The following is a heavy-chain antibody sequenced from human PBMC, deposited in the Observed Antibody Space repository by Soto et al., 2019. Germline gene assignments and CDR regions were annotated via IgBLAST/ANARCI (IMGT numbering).Heavy chain of an antibody. V-gene: IGHV1-69*01. D-gene: IGHD2-2*01. CDR2: IIPISETT. J-gene: IGHJ6*02. Sequence: QVQLVQSGAEVKKPGSSVKVSCKASGGTFSSYAISWVRQAPGQGLEWRGGIIPISETTNYAQNFQGRDTITGDASKSTAYMELSSLRSEDTAVYYCARSQGSSTSLEIYYYYYYGMDVWGQGTTVTVSS. CDR3: ARSQGSSTSLEIYYYYYYGMDV. CDR1: GGTFSSYA.